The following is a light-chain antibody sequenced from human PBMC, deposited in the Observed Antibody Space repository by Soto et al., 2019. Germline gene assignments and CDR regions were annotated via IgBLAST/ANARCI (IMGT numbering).Light chain of an antibody. Sequence: DIVMTQSPDSLAVSLGERATINCKSSQSLLYSSSNKNYLAWYQHKPGQPPKMLISWASTRESGVPDRFSGSGSGTDFSLSISSLQAEDVAVYFCQQYYSTPPYTFGQGTKVEIK. CDR2: WAS. V-gene: IGKV4-1*01. CDR3: QQYYSTPPYT. J-gene: IGKJ2*01. CDR1: QSLLYSSSNKNY.